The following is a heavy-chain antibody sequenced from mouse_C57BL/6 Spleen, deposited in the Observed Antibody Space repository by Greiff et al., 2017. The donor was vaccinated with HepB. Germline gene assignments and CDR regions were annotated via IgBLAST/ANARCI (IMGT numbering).Heavy chain of an antibody. CDR2: INYDGSST. CDR3: ARDEGNYHYFDY. V-gene: IGHV5-16*01. CDR1: GFTFSDYY. Sequence: EVKLVESEGGLVQPGSSMKLSCTASGFTFSDYYMAWVRQVPEKGLEWVANINYDGSSTYYLDSLKSRFIISRDNAKNILYLQMSSLKSEDTATYYCARDEGNYHYFDYWGQGTTLTVSS. D-gene: IGHD2-1*01. J-gene: IGHJ2*01.